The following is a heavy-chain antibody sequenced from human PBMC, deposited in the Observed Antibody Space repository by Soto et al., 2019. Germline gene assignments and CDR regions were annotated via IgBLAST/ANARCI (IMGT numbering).Heavy chain of an antibody. J-gene: IGHJ4*02. CDR2: IYHSGST. D-gene: IGHD3-9*01. CDR1: GGSIRSNNW. V-gene: IGHV4-4*02. Sequence: SETLSLTCAVSGGSIRSNNWWSWVRQPPGRGLEWIGEIYHSGSTNYNPSLKSRVTISVDKSKNQFSLKLSSVTAADTAVYYCARAYYDILTGYSVYYFDYWGQGTLVTVSS. CDR3: ARAYYDILTGYSVYYFDY.